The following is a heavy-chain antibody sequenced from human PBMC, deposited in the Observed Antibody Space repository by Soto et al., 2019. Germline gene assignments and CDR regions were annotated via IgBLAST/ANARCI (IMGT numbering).Heavy chain of an antibody. Sequence: QVQLQESGPGLVKPSETLSLTCTVSGGSISSYYWSWIRQPPGKGLEWIGYIYYSGSTNYNPSLESRVTMSVDTSKNQFSLKLNSMTAADTAVYYCARHSYGSGTTYFDYWGQGTLVTVSS. D-gene: IGHD3-10*01. CDR2: IYYSGST. CDR1: GGSISSYY. J-gene: IGHJ4*02. CDR3: ARHSYGSGTTYFDY. V-gene: IGHV4-59*08.